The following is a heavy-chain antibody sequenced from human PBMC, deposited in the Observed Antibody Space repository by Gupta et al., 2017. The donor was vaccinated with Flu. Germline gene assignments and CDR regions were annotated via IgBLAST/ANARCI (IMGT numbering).Heavy chain of an antibody. D-gene: IGHD1-26*01. CDR1: Y. J-gene: IGHJ4*02. V-gene: IGHV4-59*01. CDR2: IYNSVRT. Sequence: YWTWIPQPPWKGLEWVGYIYNSVRTNYNPSFQSRVTISGDSSQTQFSLKLNSVPAADTAIYFCARGRELWSGAWDPRYEYWGRGILVTVSS. CDR3: ARGRELWSGAWDPRYEY.